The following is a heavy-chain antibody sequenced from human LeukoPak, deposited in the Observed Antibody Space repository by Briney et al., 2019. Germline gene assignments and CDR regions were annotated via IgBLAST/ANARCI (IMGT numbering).Heavy chain of an antibody. V-gene: IGHV3-20*04. D-gene: IGHD3-10*01. CDR2: INWNGGST. J-gene: IGHJ4*02. CDR3: ARDRGFGELSPFDY. Sequence: GGSLRLSCAASGFTFDDYGMSWVRQAPGKGLEWVSGINWNGGSTGYADSVKGRSTISRDNAKNSLYLQMNSLRAEDTALYYCARDRGFGELSPFDYWGQGTLVTVSS. CDR1: GFTFDDYG.